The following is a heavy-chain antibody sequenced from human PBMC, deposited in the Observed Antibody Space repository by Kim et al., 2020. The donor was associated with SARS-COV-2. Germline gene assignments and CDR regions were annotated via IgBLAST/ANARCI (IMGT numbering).Heavy chain of an antibody. CDR2: TYYRSKWYN. CDR3: ARDPGYSSGWPGAFDI. CDR1: GDSVSSNSAA. D-gene: IGHD6-19*01. V-gene: IGHV6-1*01. Sequence: SQTLSLTCAISGDSVSSNSAAWNWIRQSPSRGLEWLGRTYYRSKWYNDYAVSVKSRITINPDTSKNQFSLQLNSVTPEDTAVYYCARDPGYSSGWPGAFDIWGQGTMVTVSS. J-gene: IGHJ3*02.